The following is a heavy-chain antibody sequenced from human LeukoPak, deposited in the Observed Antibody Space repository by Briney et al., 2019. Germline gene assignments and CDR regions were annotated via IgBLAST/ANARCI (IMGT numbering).Heavy chain of an antibody. CDR3: ASGGRYYDSSGYYHDLFDY. Sequence: ASVKVSCKASGYTFTSYDINWVRQATGQGLEWMGWMNPNSGNTNYAQKFQGRVTMTRDTSISTAYMELSRLRSDDTAVYYCASGGRYYDSSGYYHDLFDYWGQGTLVTVSS. CDR1: GYTFTSYD. D-gene: IGHD3-22*01. J-gene: IGHJ4*02. V-gene: IGHV1-8*01. CDR2: MNPNSGNT.